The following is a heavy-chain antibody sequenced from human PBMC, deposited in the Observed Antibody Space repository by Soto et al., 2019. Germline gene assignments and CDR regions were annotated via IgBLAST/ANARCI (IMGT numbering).Heavy chain of an antibody. CDR2: IIPILGIA. V-gene: IGHV1-69*02. CDR3: ARAAAGTLHVGVDYYFDY. Sequence: QVQLVQSGAEVKKPGSSVKVSCKASGGTFSSYTISWVRQAPGQGLEWMGRIIPILGIANYSQKFQGRVTITADKSTSTAYLELSSLRSGDTAVYYCARAAAGTLHVGVDYYFDYWGQGTLVTVSS. D-gene: IGHD6-13*01. J-gene: IGHJ4*02. CDR1: GGTFSSYT.